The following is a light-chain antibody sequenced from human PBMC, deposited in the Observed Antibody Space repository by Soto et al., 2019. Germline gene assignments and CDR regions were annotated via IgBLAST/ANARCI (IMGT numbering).Light chain of an antibody. Sequence: EIVLTQSPATLSLSPGERATLSCRASQSIDIYLAWYQQKPDQAPKLLIYDASNRTTGIPARFSGSRSGTDFTLTISSLVLYDFSLFYCQQLSRDPFG. CDR2: DAS. V-gene: IGKV3-11*01. CDR3: QQLSRDP. CDR1: QSIDIY. J-gene: IGKJ2*01.